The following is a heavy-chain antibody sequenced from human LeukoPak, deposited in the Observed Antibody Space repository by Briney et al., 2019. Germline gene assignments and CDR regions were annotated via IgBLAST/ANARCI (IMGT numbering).Heavy chain of an antibody. CDR3: ARVSPIAAAGSSYYYAIDV. D-gene: IGHD6-25*01. V-gene: IGHV4-4*07. Sequence: SETLSLTCNVSGGSISNYYWTWIRQPAGKGLEWIGRIYSSGTTTYNPSLKSRVAMSVDTSRNQFSLTLNSVTAADTAVYYCARVSPIAAAGSSYYYAIDVWGQGTTVTVSS. CDR2: IYSSGTT. CDR1: GGSISNYY. J-gene: IGHJ6*02.